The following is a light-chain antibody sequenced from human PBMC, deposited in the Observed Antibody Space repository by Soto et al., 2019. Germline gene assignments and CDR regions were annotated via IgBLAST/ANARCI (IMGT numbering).Light chain of an antibody. J-gene: IGKJ1*01. CDR2: AAS. V-gene: IGKV1-39*01. CDR1: QSISRY. Sequence: IQMTQSPSSLSSSLGDRVTITCRASQSISRYLNWYQQKPGKAPKLLIYAASSLQSGVPSRFSGSGSGTDCTLTISSLQHEDFATYYCQQSYSTPQTFGQGTKVDIK. CDR3: QQSYSTPQT.